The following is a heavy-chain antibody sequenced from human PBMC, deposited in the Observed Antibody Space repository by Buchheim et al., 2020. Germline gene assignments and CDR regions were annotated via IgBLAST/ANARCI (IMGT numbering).Heavy chain of an antibody. D-gene: IGHD6-13*01. CDR3: ALDIAAAGIGYYFDY. V-gene: IGHV3-30*04. CDR1: GFTFSSYA. Sequence: QVQLVESGGGVVQPGRSLRLSCAASGFTFSSYAMHWVRQAPGKGLEWVAVISYDGSNKYYADSVKGRFTISRDNSQNTLYLQMNSLRAEDTAVYYCALDIAAAGIGYYFDYWGQGTL. J-gene: IGHJ4*02. CDR2: ISYDGSNK.